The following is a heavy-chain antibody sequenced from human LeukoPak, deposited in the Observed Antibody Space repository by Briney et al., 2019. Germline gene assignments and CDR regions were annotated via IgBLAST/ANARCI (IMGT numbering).Heavy chain of an antibody. D-gene: IGHD3-22*01. CDR1: GFTFSNYW. V-gene: IGHV3-7*03. CDR2: IKQDGSEK. CDR3: ARGRKIVVVMGGFFDY. Sequence: GGSLGLSCAASGFTFSNYWMSWVRQAPGKGLEWVANIKQDGSEKYYVDSVKGRFTISRDNAKNSLYLQMDSLRVEDTAVYYCARGRKIVVVMGGFFDYWGQGTLVTVSS. J-gene: IGHJ4*02.